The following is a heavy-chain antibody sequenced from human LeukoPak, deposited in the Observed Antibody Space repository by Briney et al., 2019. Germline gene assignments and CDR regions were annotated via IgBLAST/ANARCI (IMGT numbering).Heavy chain of an antibody. CDR2: SNPSSGGT. V-gene: IGHV1-2*02. CDR3: TRVRALAAAGTGARYFQD. CDR1: GYTFIDYH. Sequence: ASVKVSCKASGYTFIDYHIHWLRQAPGQGLEGMGWSNPSSGGTNYAEKFHGRVTMTRDTSTNTAYMELSRLRSDDTAVYFCTRVRALAAAGTGARYFQDWGQGTLVTVSS. J-gene: IGHJ1*01. D-gene: IGHD6-13*01.